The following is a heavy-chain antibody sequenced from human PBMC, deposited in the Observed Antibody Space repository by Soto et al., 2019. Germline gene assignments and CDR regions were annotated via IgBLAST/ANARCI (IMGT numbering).Heavy chain of an antibody. CDR2: IYYSGST. J-gene: IGHJ6*02. D-gene: IGHD6-13*01. V-gene: IGHV4-59*01. CDR3: ARWWAYSSSWYGAYYYYGMDV. Sequence: SETLSLTCTVSGGSISSYYWSWIRQPPGKGLEWIGYIYYSGSTNYNPPLKSRVTISVDTSKNQFSLKLSSVTAADTAVYYCARWWAYSSSWYGAYYYYGMDVWGQGTTVTVSS. CDR1: GGSISSYY.